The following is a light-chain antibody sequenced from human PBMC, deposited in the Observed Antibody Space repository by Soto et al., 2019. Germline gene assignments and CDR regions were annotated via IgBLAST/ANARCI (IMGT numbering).Light chain of an antibody. J-gene: IGLJ2*01. CDR1: SSDVGGYNY. CDR3: SSYTSSSTLEVV. Sequence: QSALTQPASVSGSPGQSITISCTGTSSDVGGYNYVSWYPQHPGKAPKLMIYEVSNRPSGVSNRLSGSKSGNTASLTISGLQAEDEADYYCSSYTSSSTLEVVFGGGTQLTVL. V-gene: IGLV2-14*01. CDR2: EVS.